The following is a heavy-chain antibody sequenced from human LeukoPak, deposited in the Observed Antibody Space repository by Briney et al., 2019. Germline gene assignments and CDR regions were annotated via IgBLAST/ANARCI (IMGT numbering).Heavy chain of an antibody. Sequence: GGSLRLSCAVSGLTFSTYSMTWVRQGPGKGLEWVSSIYNNGAKIFYADSVKSRFTISRDNSKNMLYLQMNSLRVEDTAVYYCAKDVAPDSGWDLDYWGQGTLVTVSS. V-gene: IGHV3-23*01. D-gene: IGHD6-19*01. CDR1: GLTFSTYS. CDR2: IYNNGAKI. J-gene: IGHJ4*02. CDR3: AKDVAPDSGWDLDY.